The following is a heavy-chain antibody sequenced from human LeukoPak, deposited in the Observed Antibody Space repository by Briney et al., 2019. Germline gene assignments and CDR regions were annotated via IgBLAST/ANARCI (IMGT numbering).Heavy chain of an antibody. D-gene: IGHD1-26*01. CDR1: GYSISSGYY. V-gene: IGHV4-38-2*02. CDR2: IYHSGSTYHSGST. J-gene: IGHJ6*02. Sequence: SETLSLTCTVSGYSISSGYYWGWIRQPPGKGLEWIGNIYHSGSTYHSGSTYYNPSLKSRVTISLDTSKNQFSLKLSSVTATDTAVYYCAKLHSGSLGYGMDVWGQGTTVTVSS. CDR3: AKLHSGSLGYGMDV.